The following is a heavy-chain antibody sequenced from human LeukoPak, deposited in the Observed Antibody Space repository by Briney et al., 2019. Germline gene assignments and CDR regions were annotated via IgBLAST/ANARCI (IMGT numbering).Heavy chain of an antibody. CDR1: GFTFDDYA. J-gene: IGHJ3*02. Sequence: GGSLRLSGAASGFTFDDYAMHWVRQAPGKGLEWVSGISWNSGSIGYADSVKGRFTISRDNAKNSLYLQMNSLRAEDTALYYCAKISYSGYDDDAFDIWGQGTMVTVSS. V-gene: IGHV3-9*01. CDR2: ISWNSGSI. CDR3: AKISYSGYDDDAFDI. D-gene: IGHD5-12*01.